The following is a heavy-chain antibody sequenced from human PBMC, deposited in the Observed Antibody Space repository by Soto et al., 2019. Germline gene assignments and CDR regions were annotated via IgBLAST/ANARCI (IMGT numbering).Heavy chain of an antibody. V-gene: IGHV5-51*01. J-gene: IGHJ6*02. D-gene: IGHD4-4*01. Sequence: PGESLKISCKGSGYSFTNYWIGWVRQMPGKGLELMGIIYPGDSDTRYSPSFQGQVTISADKSISTAYLQWSSLKASDTAMYYCARWDDYSPYYYYGMDVWGQGTTVTVSS. CDR2: IYPGDSDT. CDR1: GYSFTNYW. CDR3: ARWDDYSPYYYYGMDV.